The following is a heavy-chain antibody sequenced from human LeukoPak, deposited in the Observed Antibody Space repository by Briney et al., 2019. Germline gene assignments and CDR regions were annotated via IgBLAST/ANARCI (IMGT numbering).Heavy chain of an antibody. Sequence: GRSLRLSCAASGFTFDDYAMHWVRQAPGKGLKWVSGINWNSDRIGYADSVKGRFTISRDNAKNSLYLQMSSLRAEDTALYYCAKDSSSSPYYGMDVWGQGTTVTVSS. CDR3: AKDSSSSPYYGMDV. D-gene: IGHD6-6*01. CDR1: GFTFDDYA. V-gene: IGHV3-9*01. J-gene: IGHJ6*02. CDR2: INWNSDRI.